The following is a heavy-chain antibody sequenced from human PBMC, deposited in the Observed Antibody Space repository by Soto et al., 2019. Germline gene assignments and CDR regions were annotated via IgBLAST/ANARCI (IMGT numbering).Heavy chain of an antibody. CDR1: GFTFSSYG. J-gene: IGHJ4*02. Sequence: PVGSLRLSCSASGFTFSSYGMHWVRQAPGKGLEYLSGISSDGGRTYYADSVKGRFTISRDNSKNTLYLQMSSLRPEDTAVYYCVKGPALYDSSAFDSWGQGTLVTVSS. CDR2: ISSDGGRT. CDR3: VKGPALYDSSAFDS. V-gene: IGHV3-64D*06. D-gene: IGHD3-22*01.